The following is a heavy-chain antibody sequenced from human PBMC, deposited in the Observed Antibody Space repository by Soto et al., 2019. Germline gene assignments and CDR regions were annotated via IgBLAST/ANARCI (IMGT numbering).Heavy chain of an antibody. CDR1: GFNFRNYG. Sequence: QVQLIESGGGVVQPGRSLRLSCAASGFNFRNYGMHWLRQAPGKGLEWAAVIWSDGSNKYYGDSVKGRFSISRDNSKNTLYLEMNSLRVEDTAVYYCARGRRNPPSVYYNFYVDVWGKGVTVTVSS. CDR3: ARGRRNPPSVYYNFYVDV. V-gene: IGHV3-33*01. CDR2: IWSDGSNK. D-gene: IGHD1-1*01. J-gene: IGHJ6*03.